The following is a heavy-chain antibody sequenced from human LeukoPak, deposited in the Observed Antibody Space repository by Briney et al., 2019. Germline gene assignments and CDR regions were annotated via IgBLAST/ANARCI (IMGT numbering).Heavy chain of an antibody. V-gene: IGHV3-69-1*01. Sequence: PGGSLRLSCAASGFTFSPYDMNWVRRAPGKGLEWVSSISSSGAKYYADSVKGRFTISRDNSKNTLYLQMNSLRAEDTAVYHCARDAIAAAGLDVWGQGTTVTVSS. J-gene: IGHJ6*02. CDR3: ARDAIAAAGLDV. D-gene: IGHD6-13*01. CDR1: GFTFSPYD. CDR2: ISSSGAK.